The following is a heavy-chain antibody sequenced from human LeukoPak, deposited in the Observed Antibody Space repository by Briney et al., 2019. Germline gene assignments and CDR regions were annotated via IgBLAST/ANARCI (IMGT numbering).Heavy chain of an antibody. V-gene: IGHV4-59*12. Sequence: SETLSLTCTVSGGSISSYYWSWIRQPPGKGLEWIGYIYYSGSTNYNPSLKSRVTISVDTSKNQFSLKLSSVTAADTAVYYCARVRVSSGYYPTPYYFDYWGQGTLVTVSS. CDR1: GGSISSYY. CDR3: ARVRVSSGYYPTPYYFDY. J-gene: IGHJ4*02. CDR2: IYYSGST. D-gene: IGHD3-22*01.